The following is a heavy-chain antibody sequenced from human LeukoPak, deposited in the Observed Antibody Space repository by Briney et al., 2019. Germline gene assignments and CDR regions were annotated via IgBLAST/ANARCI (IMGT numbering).Heavy chain of an antibody. V-gene: IGHV4-4*07. D-gene: IGHD5-12*01. J-gene: IGHJ4*02. CDR2: IHSTGST. CDR1: GGSVSGYY. CDR3: AREHPVAIAPDH. Sequence: SETLSLTCTVSGGSVSGYYWCSIRQSAGKGLEWIGRIHSTGSTNYNPSLKSRVTMSVDTSKNQFSLKLTSVTAADTAIYYCAREHPVAIAPDHWGQGTLVTVSS.